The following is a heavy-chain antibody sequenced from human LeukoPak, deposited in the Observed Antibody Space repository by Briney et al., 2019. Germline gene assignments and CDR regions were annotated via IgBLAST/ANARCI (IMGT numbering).Heavy chain of an antibody. D-gene: IGHD3-10*01. CDR3: ARGGKLSSGSYASAY. CDR1: GYTFTGYY. V-gene: IGHV1-2*02. CDR2: INPNSGGT. J-gene: IGHJ4*02. Sequence: GASVKVSCKASGYTFTGYYMHWVRQAPGQGLEWMGWINPNSGGTNYAQKFQGRVTMTRDTSISTAYMELSRLRSDDTAVYYCARGGKLSSGSYASAYWGQGTLVTVSS.